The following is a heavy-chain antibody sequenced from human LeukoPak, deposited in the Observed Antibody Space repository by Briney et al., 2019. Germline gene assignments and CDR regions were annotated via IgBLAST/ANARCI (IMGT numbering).Heavy chain of an antibody. CDR2: IYHSGST. CDR3: ARVRPGHLKPETCGGDCYLGYFDY. Sequence: SETLSLTCTVSGGSISSSSYYWGWIRQPPGKGLEWIGSIYHSGSTYYNPSLKSRVTISVDTSKNQFSLKLSSVTAADTAVYYCARVRPGHLKPETCGGDCYLGYFDYWGQGTLVTVSS. CDR1: GGSISSSSYY. J-gene: IGHJ4*02. V-gene: IGHV4-39*07. D-gene: IGHD2-21*02.